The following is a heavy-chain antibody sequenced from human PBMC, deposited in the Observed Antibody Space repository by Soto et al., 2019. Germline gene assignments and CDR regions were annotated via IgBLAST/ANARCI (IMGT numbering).Heavy chain of an antibody. V-gene: IGHV1-69*08. Sequence: QVQLVQSGAEVKKPGSSVKVSCKASGGTFSTYTITWVRQAPGQGLEWMGRIIPIIGIINYAQKFQGRVTFSADKFTGTAYMELTGLRSYDTAVYYCAGDPDSHYNDSHASSYPWGQGTLVTVSS. CDR1: GGTFSTYT. D-gene: IGHD4-4*01. CDR3: AGDPDSHYNDSHASSYP. J-gene: IGHJ5*02. CDR2: IIPIIGII.